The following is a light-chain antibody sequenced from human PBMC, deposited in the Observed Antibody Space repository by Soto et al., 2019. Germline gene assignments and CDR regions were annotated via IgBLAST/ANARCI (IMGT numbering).Light chain of an antibody. CDR3: QHYDTSLST. CDR1: QSIDTIS. Sequence: DIVLTQSPGTLSLSPGERATLSCRASQSIDTISLAWYQQKPGQAPRLLIYGASTRSTGIPDRFGGSGSGTDFTLTISRLESEDFAVYYCQHYDTSLSTFGGGTTVDI. J-gene: IGKJ4*01. CDR2: GAS. V-gene: IGKV3-20*01.